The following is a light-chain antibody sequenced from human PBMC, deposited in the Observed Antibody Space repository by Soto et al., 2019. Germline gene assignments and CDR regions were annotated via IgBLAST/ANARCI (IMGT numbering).Light chain of an antibody. CDR3: GTWDNSLSTVV. Sequence: QSVLTQPPSVSAAPGQKVTISCFGSSSNIGNNYVSWYQQFPGTAPKLLVYDNNKRPSGIPDRFSGSKSGTSATLGITGLQTGDEAEYFCGTWDNSLSTVVFGGVTKLTVL. CDR1: SSNIGNNY. J-gene: IGLJ2*01. CDR2: DNN. V-gene: IGLV1-51*01.